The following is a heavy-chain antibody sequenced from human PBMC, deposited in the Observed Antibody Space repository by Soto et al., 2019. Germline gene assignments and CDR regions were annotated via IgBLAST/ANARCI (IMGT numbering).Heavy chain of an antibody. J-gene: IGHJ4*02. V-gene: IGHV4-39*01. CDR2: IYYSGST. CDR1: GGSISSSSYY. Sequence: QLQLQESGPGLVKPSETLSLTCTVSGGSISSSSYYWGWIRQAPGKGLEWIWRIYYSGSTYYNPSLKSRITISVDTSKNQFSLKLSSVTAADTAVYYCARHIDYWGQGTLVTVSS. CDR3: ARHIDY.